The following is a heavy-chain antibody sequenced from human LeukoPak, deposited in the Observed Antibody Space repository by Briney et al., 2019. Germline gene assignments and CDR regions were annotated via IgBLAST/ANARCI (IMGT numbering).Heavy chain of an antibody. D-gene: IGHD1-26*01. CDR2: INHSGST. CDR1: GGSSSGYY. CDR3: ARGRGQWELLRRAFDI. V-gene: IGHV4-34*01. J-gene: IGHJ3*02. Sequence: SETLSLTCAVYGGSSSGYYWSWIRQPPGKGLEWIGEINHSGSTNYNPSLKSRVTISVDTSKNQFSLKLSSVTAADTAVYYCARGRGQWELLRRAFDIWGQGTMVTVSS.